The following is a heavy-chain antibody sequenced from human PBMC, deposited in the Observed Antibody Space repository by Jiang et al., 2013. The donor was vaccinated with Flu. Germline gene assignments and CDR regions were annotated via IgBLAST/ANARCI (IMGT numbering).Heavy chain of an antibody. CDR2: IYHSGST. D-gene: IGHD3-3*01. CDR3: ARGQVVDFWSGYYFDY. J-gene: IGHJ4*02. CDR1: GGSISSGGYS. Sequence: GSGLVKPSQTLSLTCAVSGGSISSGGYSWSWIRQPPGKGLEWIGYIYHSGSTYYNPSLKSRVTISLDRSKNQFSLKLSSVTAADTAVYYCARGQVVDFWSGYYFDYWGQGTLVTVSS. V-gene: IGHV4-30-2*01.